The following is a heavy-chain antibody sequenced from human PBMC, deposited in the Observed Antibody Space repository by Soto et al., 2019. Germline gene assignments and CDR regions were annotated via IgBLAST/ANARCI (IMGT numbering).Heavy chain of an antibody. V-gene: IGHV3-48*04. CDR3: AXXRPASGPAYAFDI. Sequence: SXRLSCAASGFTFSAYSMNWVRQAPGKGLEWVSFIGSTGSVTHYADSVMGRSTISRDNARNSLYLQMNSLRAEDTAVYHYAXXRPASGPAYAFDIWGQGTMVTVSS. CDR1: GFTFSAYS. CDR2: IGSTGSVT. D-gene: IGHD2-2*01. J-gene: IGHJ3*02.